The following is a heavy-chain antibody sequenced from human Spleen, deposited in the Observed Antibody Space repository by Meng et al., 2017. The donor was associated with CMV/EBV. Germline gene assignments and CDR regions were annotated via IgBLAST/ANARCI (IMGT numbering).Heavy chain of an antibody. D-gene: IGHD6-13*01. CDR1: GFIVSSNY. CDR2: IYSDGRT. J-gene: IGHJ4*02. CDR3: TRDRGSWPGGFDY. Sequence: CVASGFIVSSNYMSWVRQAPGKGLEWVSVIYSDGRTYHADSMKGRFTISRDDSKNTVHLQMNSLRAEDTAVYYCTRDRGSWPGGFDYWGQGTLVTVSS. V-gene: IGHV3-53*01.